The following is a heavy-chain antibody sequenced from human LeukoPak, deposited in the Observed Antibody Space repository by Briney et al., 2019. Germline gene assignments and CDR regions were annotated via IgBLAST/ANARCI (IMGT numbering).Heavy chain of an antibody. J-gene: IGHJ1*01. CDR2: INSDGSST. CDR1: GFTFSDYY. Sequence: GSLRLSCAASGFTFSDYYMSWIRQAPGKGLVWVSRINSDGSSTSYADSVKGRFTISRDNAKNTLYLQMNSLRAEDTAVYYCATIQHWGQGTLVTVSS. D-gene: IGHD2-2*02. V-gene: IGHV3-74*01. CDR3: ATIQH.